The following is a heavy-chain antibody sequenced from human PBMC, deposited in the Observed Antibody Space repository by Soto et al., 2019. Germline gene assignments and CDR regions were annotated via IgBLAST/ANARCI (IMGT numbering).Heavy chain of an antibody. J-gene: IGHJ3*02. V-gene: IGHV3-11*01. Sequence: PGGSLRLSCAASGFTFSDYYMTWIRQAPGKGLEWVSYISSSGTGIYYADSVRGRFTISRDNAKNSLYLQMSSLRAEDTAVYYWGRAYSDAFDIWGKGKMLT. CDR1: GFTFSDYY. CDR2: ISSSGTGI. D-gene: IGHD2-15*01. CDR3: GRAYSDAFDI.